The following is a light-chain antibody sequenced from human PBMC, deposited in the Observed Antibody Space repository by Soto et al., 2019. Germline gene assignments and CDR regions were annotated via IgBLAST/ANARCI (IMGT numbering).Light chain of an antibody. J-gene: IGLJ1*01. Sequence: QSALTQPAPVSGSPGQTITISCTGTSSDVGAYNYVSWYQQHPGKAPKLMIYEVSNRPSGVSDRFSGSKSGNTASLTISGLQAADEADYYCSSKRTTASLVFGTGTRSPS. CDR2: EVS. CDR3: SSKRTTASLV. CDR1: SSDVGAYNY. V-gene: IGLV2-14*01.